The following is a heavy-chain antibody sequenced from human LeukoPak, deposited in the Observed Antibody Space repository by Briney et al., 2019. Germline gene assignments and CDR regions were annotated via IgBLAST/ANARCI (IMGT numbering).Heavy chain of an antibody. Sequence: GGSLRLSCAASGFTFSSYAMSWVRQAPGKGLEWVSAISGSGGSTYYADSVKGRLTISRDNSKNTLYLQMNSLRAEDTAVYYCAKDSKGYSSGWDLDYWGQGTLVTVSS. CDR3: AKDSKGYSSGWDLDY. V-gene: IGHV3-23*01. CDR1: GFTFSSYA. J-gene: IGHJ4*02. D-gene: IGHD6-19*01. CDR2: ISGSGGST.